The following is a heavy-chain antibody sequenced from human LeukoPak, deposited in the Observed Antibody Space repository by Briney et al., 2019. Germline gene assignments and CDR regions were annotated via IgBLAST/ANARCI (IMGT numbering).Heavy chain of an antibody. V-gene: IGHV1-2*02. CDR3: ARQDSAYGYYFDY. CDR1: GYTFTGYY. J-gene: IGHJ4*02. Sequence: ASVKVSCEASGYTFTGYYMHWVRQAPGQGLEWMGWINPNSGGTNYAQKFQGRVTMTRDTSVSTVYMELTRLRSDDTAVYYCARQDSAYGYYFDYWGQGTPVTVSS. D-gene: IGHD5-12*01. CDR2: INPNSGGT.